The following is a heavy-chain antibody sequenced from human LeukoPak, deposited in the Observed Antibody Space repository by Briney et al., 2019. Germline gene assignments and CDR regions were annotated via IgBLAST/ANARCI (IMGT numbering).Heavy chain of an antibody. Sequence: GGSLRLSCAASGFTFSSYGMHWVRQASGKGLEWVAVIWYDGNDKYYADSVKGRFTISRDNSKNTVYLQMNSLRAEDTAVYSCARPSGSGSPHHNWFDPWGQGTLVTVSS. CDR2: IWYDGNDK. CDR1: GFTFSSYG. CDR3: ARPSGSGSPHHNWFDP. V-gene: IGHV3-33*01. J-gene: IGHJ5*02. D-gene: IGHD3-22*01.